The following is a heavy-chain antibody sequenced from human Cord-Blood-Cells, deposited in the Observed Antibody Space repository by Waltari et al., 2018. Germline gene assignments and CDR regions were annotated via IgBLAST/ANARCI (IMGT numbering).Heavy chain of an antibody. V-gene: IGHV4-31*03. CDR1: GGSISSGGYY. Sequence: QVQLQESRPGLLKPSQTLSLTCTVSGGSISSGGYYWSWNRQHPGKGLEWIGYIYYSGRTYDNPSLKSRVTISVDTSKNQFSLELSSVTAADTAVYYCARIPSPYSSSWYFDYWGQGTRVTVSS. CDR3: ARIPSPYSSSWYFDY. D-gene: IGHD6-13*01. CDR2: IYYSGRT. J-gene: IGHJ4*02.